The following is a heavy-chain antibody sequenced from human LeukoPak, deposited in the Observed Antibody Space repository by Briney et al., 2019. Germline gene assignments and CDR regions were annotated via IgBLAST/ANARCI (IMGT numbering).Heavy chain of an antibody. V-gene: IGHV3-33*06. J-gene: IGHJ6*03. D-gene: IGHD3-16*02. CDR3: AKVFPIVTEYYYYMDV. CDR1: GFTFSSYG. Sequence: GGSLRLSCAASGFTFSSYGMHWVRQAPGKGLEWVAVIWYDGSNKYYADSVKGRFTISRDNSKNTLYLQMDSLRVEDTAVYYCAKVFPIVTEYYYYMDVWGKGTTVTVSS. CDR2: IWYDGSNK.